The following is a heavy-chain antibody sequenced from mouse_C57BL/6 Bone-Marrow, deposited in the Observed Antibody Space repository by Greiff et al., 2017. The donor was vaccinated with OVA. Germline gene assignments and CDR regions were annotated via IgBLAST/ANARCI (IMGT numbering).Heavy chain of an antibody. D-gene: IGHD2-4*01. CDR1: GYTFTSYW. J-gene: IGHJ3*01. V-gene: IGHV1-55*01. CDR3: ALYDYSVAY. CDR2: ICPGSGST. Sequence: QVQLQQPGAELVKPGASVKLSCKASGYTFTSYWITWVKQRPGQGLEWIGDICPGSGSTNYTEKFKSKATLTVDTSSSTAYMQRSIRTLEDSAVYYCALYDYSVAYWGQGTMVTVSA.